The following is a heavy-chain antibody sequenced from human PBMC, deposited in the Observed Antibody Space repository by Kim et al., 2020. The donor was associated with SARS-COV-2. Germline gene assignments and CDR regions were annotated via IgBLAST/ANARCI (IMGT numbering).Heavy chain of an antibody. V-gene: IGHV4-34*01. Sequence: SETLSLTCAVYGGSFSGYYWSWIRQPPGKGLEWIGEINHSGSTNYNPSLKSRVTISVDTSKNQFSLKLSSVTAADTAVYYCARVPYDGYHYFDYWGQGTLVTVSS. CDR3: ARVPYDGYHYFDY. D-gene: IGHD4-17*01. CDR2: INHSGST. J-gene: IGHJ4*02. CDR1: GGSFSGYY.